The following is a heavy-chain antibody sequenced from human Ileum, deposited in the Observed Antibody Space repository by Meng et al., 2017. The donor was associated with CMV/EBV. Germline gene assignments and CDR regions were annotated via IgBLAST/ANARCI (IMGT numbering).Heavy chain of an antibody. CDR3: AKELGAAAPVDY. V-gene: IGHV3-23*01. CDR1: GFTFSTYA. J-gene: IGHJ4*02. CDR2: IIGSGASTYYAGGST. D-gene: IGHD6-13*01. Sequence: GGSLRLSCVASGFTFSTYAMTWVRQAPGKGLEGVSSIIGSGASTYYAGGSTYYADSVKGRFTISRDNSKNTLYLQMNSLRVEDTALYYCAKELGAAAPVDYWGQGTLVTVSS.